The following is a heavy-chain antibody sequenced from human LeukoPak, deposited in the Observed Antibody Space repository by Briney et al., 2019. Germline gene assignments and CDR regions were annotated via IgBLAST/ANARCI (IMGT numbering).Heavy chain of an antibody. Sequence: GGPLRLSCAASGFTFSSYGIHWVRQAPGKGLEWVAFIRYDGSNKYYADSVKGRFTISRDNSKNTLYLQMNSLRAEDTAVYYCAKDGNAGYSYGYPLDYWGQGTLVTVSS. J-gene: IGHJ4*02. V-gene: IGHV3-30*02. CDR2: IRYDGSNK. CDR1: GFTFSSYG. D-gene: IGHD5-18*01. CDR3: AKDGNAGYSYGYPLDY.